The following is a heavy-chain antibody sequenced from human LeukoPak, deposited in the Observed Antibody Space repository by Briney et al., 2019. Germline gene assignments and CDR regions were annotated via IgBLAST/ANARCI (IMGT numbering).Heavy chain of an antibody. Sequence: QAGGSLRLSCAASGFTFSSYAMHWVRQAPGKGLEWVAVISYDGSNKYYADSVKGRFTIPRDNSKNTLYLQMNSLIAEDTAVYYCAREPPLLWFGESNYGMDVWGKGTTVTVSS. CDR2: ISYDGSNK. V-gene: IGHV3-30*04. D-gene: IGHD3-10*01. CDR1: GFTFSSYA. J-gene: IGHJ6*04. CDR3: AREPPLLWFGESNYGMDV.